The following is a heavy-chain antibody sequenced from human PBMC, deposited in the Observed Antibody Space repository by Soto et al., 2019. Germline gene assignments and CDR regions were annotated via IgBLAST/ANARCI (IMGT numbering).Heavy chain of an antibody. V-gene: IGHV1-18*01. Sequence: GASVKVSCKASGYTFTSYGISWVRQAPGQGLEWMGWISAYNGNTSYAQKLQGRVTMTTDTSTSTAYMELRSLRSDDTAVYYCARDGSSIVVVPAAIPYNWFDPWGQGTLVTVSS. J-gene: IGHJ5*02. CDR3: ARDGSSIVVVPAAIPYNWFDP. CDR2: ISAYNGNT. D-gene: IGHD2-2*01. CDR1: GYTFTSYG.